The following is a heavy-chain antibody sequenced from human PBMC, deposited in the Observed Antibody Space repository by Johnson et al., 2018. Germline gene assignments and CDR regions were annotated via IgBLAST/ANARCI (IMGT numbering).Heavy chain of an antibody. Sequence: VQLQESGGGPVQPGGSLRLSCSASGFTLSSYWMDWVRQDPGKGLVWVSGLNSDGSTTSYADSVKGRFTISRDNAENTLFLQMNSLRADDTAVYYCARGNGHAFDMWGQGTLVTVSS. CDR2: LNSDGSTT. CDR1: GFTLSSYW. J-gene: IGHJ3*02. CDR3: ARGNGHAFDM. D-gene: IGHD4-17*01. V-gene: IGHV3-74*01.